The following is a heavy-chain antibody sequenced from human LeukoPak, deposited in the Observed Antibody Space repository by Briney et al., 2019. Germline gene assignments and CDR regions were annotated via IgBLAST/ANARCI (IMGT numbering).Heavy chain of an antibody. V-gene: IGHV1-2*06. CDR1: GYTFTGYY. CDR2: INPNSGGT. J-gene: IGHJ1*01. D-gene: IGHD6-13*01. CDR3: ARAKGLAAASEYFQH. Sequence: ASVKVSCKASGYTFTGYYMHWVRQAPGQGLEWMGRINPNSGGTNYAQRFQGRVTMTRDTSISTAYMELSRLRSDDTAVYYCARAKGLAAASEYFQHWGQGTLVTVSS.